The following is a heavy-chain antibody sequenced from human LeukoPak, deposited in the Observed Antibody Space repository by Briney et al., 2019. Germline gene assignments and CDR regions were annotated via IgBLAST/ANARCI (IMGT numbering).Heavy chain of an antibody. CDR2: IKQDGSEK. D-gene: IGHD5-18*01. J-gene: IGHJ3*02. CDR3: ARNQWLPFDAFDI. V-gene: IGHV3-7*01. Sequence: GGSLRLSCAASGFTFSSYWMSWVRQAPGKGLECVASIKQDGSEKYYVDSVKGRFTISRDNTKTSLYLQMNSLRADDTAVYYCARNQWLPFDAFDIWGQGTMVTVSS. CDR1: GFTFSSYW.